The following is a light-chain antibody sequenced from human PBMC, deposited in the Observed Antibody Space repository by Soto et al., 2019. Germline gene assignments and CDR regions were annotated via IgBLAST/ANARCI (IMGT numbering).Light chain of an antibody. Sequence: QSVLTQPPSASGSPGQSVTISCTGSSSDVGAYDYVSWYQQHPGKAPKLMIYDVNKRPSGVPDRFSGSKSGNTASLTVSGLQADDEADYYCSSYAGANMMIIGGGTKLTVL. CDR2: DVN. CDR3: SSYAGANMMI. V-gene: IGLV2-8*01. J-gene: IGLJ2*01. CDR1: SSDVGAYDY.